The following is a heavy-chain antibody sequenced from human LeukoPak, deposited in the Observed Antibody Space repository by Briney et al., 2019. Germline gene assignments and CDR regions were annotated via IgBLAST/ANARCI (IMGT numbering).Heavy chain of an antibody. J-gene: IGHJ4*02. CDR2: TYYSGST. Sequence: SETLSLTCTVSGGSISSYYWSWLRQPPGKGLEWIGYTYYSGSTNYNPSLKSRVTISVDTSKNQFSLKLSSVTAADTAVYYCAREGFGELGIDYWGQGTLVTVSS. V-gene: IGHV4-59*01. CDR1: GGSISSYY. CDR3: AREGFGELGIDY. D-gene: IGHD3-10*01.